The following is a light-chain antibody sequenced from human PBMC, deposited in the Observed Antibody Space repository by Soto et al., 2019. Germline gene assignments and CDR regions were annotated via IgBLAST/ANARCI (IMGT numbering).Light chain of an antibody. J-gene: IGLJ3*02. CDR2: RNT. V-gene: IGLV1-40*01. CDR1: SSNIGAGYD. Sequence: QSVLTQPLSVSGAPGQRVTISCTGSSSNIGAGYDVHWYQQLPGTAPKLLIYRNTNRPSGVPDRFSGSKSGTSASLAITGLQAEDEADYYCQSYDSSLSGSVFGGGTKLTVL. CDR3: QSYDSSLSGSV.